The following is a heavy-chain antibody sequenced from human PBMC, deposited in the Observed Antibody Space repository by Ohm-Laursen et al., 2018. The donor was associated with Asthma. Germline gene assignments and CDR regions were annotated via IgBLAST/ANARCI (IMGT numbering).Heavy chain of an antibody. Sequence: SVKVSCKASGGTFSSYAISWVRQAPGQGLEWMGGINTKTGSPTYTQGFGGRFVFSLDTSVSTVYLQISSLKAEDTAVYYCARGIPDYGDYATMDVWGQGTTVTVSS. V-gene: IGHV7-4-1*02. J-gene: IGHJ6*02. CDR3: ARGIPDYGDYATMDV. CDR2: INTKTGSP. CDR1: GGTFSSYA. D-gene: IGHD4-17*01.